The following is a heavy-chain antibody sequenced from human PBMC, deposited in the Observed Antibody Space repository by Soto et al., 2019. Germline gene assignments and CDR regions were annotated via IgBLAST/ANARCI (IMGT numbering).Heavy chain of an antibody. CDR1: GFTFSSYA. CDR2: ISGSGGST. CDR3: AKGLAYCSGGSCYSMNYYYYYGMDV. J-gene: IGHJ6*02. Sequence: GGSLRLSCAASGFTFSSYAMSWVRQAPGKGLEWVSAISGSGGSTYYADSVKGRFTISRDNSKNTLYLQMNSLRAEDMAVYYCAKGLAYCSGGSCYSMNYYYYYGMDVWGQGTTVTVSS. V-gene: IGHV3-23*01. D-gene: IGHD2-15*01.